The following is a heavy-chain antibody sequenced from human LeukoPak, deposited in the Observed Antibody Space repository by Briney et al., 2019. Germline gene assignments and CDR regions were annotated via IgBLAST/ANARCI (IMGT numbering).Heavy chain of an antibody. CDR1: GFTFSSYG. V-gene: IGHV3-30*18. J-gene: IGHJ4*02. Sequence: GGSLRLSCAASGFTFSSYGTHWVRQAPGKGLEWVAVISYDGSNKYYADSVKGRFTISRDNSKNTLYLQMNSLRAEDTAVYYCAKAARWFDFDYWGQGTLVTVSS. CDR2: ISYDGSNK. D-gene: IGHD4-23*01. CDR3: AKAARWFDFDY.